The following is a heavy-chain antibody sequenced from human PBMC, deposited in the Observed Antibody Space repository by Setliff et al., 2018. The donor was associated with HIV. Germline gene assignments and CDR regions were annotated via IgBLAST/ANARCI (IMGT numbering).Heavy chain of an antibody. D-gene: IGHD3-22*01. V-gene: IGHV3-48*04. CDR3: ARVSYDSSGYYYKFYYFDY. CDR2: ISPGSDIT. Sequence: QPGGSLRLSCVASGFVFYSFDMNWVRQAPEKGLEWVSAISPGSDITYYADSVKGRFTISRDNAKNSLYLQMNSLRAEDTAVYYCARVSYDSSGYYYKFYYFDYWGQGTLVTVSS. J-gene: IGHJ4*02. CDR1: GFVFYSFD.